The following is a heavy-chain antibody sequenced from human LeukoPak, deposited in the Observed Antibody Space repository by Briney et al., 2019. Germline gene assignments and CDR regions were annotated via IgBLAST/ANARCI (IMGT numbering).Heavy chain of an antibody. Sequence: GSLRLSCAASGFTFSSYAMSWVRQSPGKGLEWIGEIYHSGSTNYNPSLKSRVTISVDKSKNQFSLKLSSVTAADTAVYYCATLVGATAADYWGQGTLVTVSS. D-gene: IGHD1-26*01. CDR3: ATLVGATAADY. J-gene: IGHJ4*02. CDR1: GFTFSSYAM. V-gene: IGHV4-4*02. CDR2: IYHSGST.